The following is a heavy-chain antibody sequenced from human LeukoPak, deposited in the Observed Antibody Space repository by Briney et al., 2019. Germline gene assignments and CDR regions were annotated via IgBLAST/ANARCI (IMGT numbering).Heavy chain of an antibody. D-gene: IGHD6-6*01. CDR3: ARLYSSSSGLRASDY. V-gene: IGHV3-48*03. CDR1: GFTFSSYE. J-gene: IGHJ4*02. Sequence: PGGSLRLSCAASGFTFSSYEMNWVRQAPGKGLEWVSYISSSGSTIFYADSVKGRFTISRDNAKNSLYLRMNSLRAEDTAVYYCARLYSSSSGLRASDYWGQGTLVTVSS. CDR2: ISSSGSTI.